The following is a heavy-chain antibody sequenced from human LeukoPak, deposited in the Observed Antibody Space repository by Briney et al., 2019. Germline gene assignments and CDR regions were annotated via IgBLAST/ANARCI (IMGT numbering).Heavy chain of an antibody. Sequence: GGSLRLSCAASGFTFSDYYMSWIRQAPGKGLEWVSYISSSGSTIYYADSVKGRLTISRDNAKNSLYLQMNSLRAEDTAVYYCARDLSINWNGIDYWGQGTLVTVSS. CDR2: ISSSGSTI. J-gene: IGHJ4*02. D-gene: IGHD1-1*01. V-gene: IGHV3-11*01. CDR3: ARDLSINWNGIDY. CDR1: GFTFSDYY.